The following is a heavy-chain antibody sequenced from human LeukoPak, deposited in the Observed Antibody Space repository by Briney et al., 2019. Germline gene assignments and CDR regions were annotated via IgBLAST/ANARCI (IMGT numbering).Heavy chain of an antibody. CDR1: AFVFSNYN. J-gene: IGHJ2*01. V-gene: IGHV3-48*01. D-gene: IGHD4-17*01. CDR3: ARGTVTRDWYFDL. Sequence: GGPLRLSCTASAFVFSNYNMNWVRQAPGKGLEWISYISHSSSAMYYAHSVKGRFTISRDNAKNSLFLQMSSLRAEDTALYYCARGTVTRDWYFDLWGRGTLVTVSS. CDR2: ISHSSSAM.